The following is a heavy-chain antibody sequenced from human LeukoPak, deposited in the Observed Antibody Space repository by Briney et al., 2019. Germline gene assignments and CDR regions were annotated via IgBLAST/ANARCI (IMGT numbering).Heavy chain of an antibody. V-gene: IGHV3-21*01. CDR1: GFTLSSYS. D-gene: IGHD4-17*01. J-gene: IGHJ6*02. CDR2: ISSRSSYI. Sequence: GGSLRLSCAASGFTLSSYSMNWVRQAPGKGLEWVSYISSRSSYIYYADSVKGRFTISRDNAKNSLYLQMNSLRAEDTAVYYCARAGYGDYHHYYYYGMDVWGQGTTVTVSS. CDR3: ARAGYGDYHHYYYYGMDV.